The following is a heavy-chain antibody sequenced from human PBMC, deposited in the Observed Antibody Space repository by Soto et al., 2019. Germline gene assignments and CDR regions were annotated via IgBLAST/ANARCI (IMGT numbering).Heavy chain of an antibody. J-gene: IGHJ6*02. V-gene: IGHV1-8*01. CDR1: GYTFTIYD. Sequence: GASVKVSCKASGYTFTIYDINCVLQSTGQGLEWMGWMNPNSGNTGYAQKFQGRVTMTRNTSISTAYMELSSLRSEDTAVYYCARFLTVTYYGMDVWGQGTTVTVSS. CDR2: MNPNSGNT. CDR3: ARFLTVTYYGMDV. D-gene: IGHD4-17*01.